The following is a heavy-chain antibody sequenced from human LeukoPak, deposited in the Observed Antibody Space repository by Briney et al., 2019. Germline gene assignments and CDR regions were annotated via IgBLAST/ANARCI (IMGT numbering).Heavy chain of an antibody. D-gene: IGHD1-26*01. CDR1: GFTCSSYG. J-gene: IGHJ6*02. CDR3: AKNPGGSYSGTMDV. Sequence: GRSLRLSCAASGFTCSSYGMHWVRQAPGKGLEWVAVISYDGSNKYYADSVKGRFTLSRDNSKNTLYLQMNSLRAEDTAVYYCAKNPGGSYSGTMDVWGQGTTVTVSS. V-gene: IGHV3-30*18. CDR2: ISYDGSNK.